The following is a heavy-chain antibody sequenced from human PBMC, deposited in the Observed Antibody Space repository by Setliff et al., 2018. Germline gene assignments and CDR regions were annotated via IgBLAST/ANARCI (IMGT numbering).Heavy chain of an antibody. CDR3: ARQAHDLKGGTTLFYWFDP. CDR2: VYSSVYSSGIT. J-gene: IGHJ5*02. D-gene: IGHD1-26*01. V-gene: IGHV4-61*02. Sequence: PSETLSLTCTVSGGSMSSGPNYWSWIRQPAGRGLEWVGRVYSSVYSSGITSYNPSLKSRVTISMDTSKNQFSLKVSSVTAADTAVYYCARQAHDLKGGTTLFYWFDPWGQGTLVTVSS. CDR1: GGSMSSGPNY.